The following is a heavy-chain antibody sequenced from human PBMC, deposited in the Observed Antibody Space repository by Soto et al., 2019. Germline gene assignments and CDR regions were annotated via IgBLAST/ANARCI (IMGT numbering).Heavy chain of an antibody. V-gene: IGHV1-24*01. J-gene: IGHJ6*02. CDR2: FDPEDGET. Sequence: ASVKVSCKVSGYTLTELSMHWVRQAPGKGLEWMGGFDPEDGETIYAQKFQGRVTMTEDTSTDTAYMELSSLRSEDTAAYYCATAGRYCSSTSCYNYYGMDVWGQGTTVTVSS. CDR1: GYTLTELS. D-gene: IGHD2-2*02. CDR3: ATAGRYCSSTSCYNYYGMDV.